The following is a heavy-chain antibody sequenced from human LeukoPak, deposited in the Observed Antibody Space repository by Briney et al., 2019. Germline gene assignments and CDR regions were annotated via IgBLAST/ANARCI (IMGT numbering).Heavy chain of an antibody. CDR2: ISWNSGSI. Sequence: PGGSLRLSCAASGFIFDDYAMHWVRQAPGKGLEWVSSISWNSGSIGYADSVKGRFTTSRDNAKNSLYLQMNSLRAEDTALYYCAKAYNYDSSGFCDYWGQGTLVTVSS. J-gene: IGHJ4*02. V-gene: IGHV3-9*01. D-gene: IGHD3-22*01. CDR1: GFIFDDYA. CDR3: AKAYNYDSSGFCDY.